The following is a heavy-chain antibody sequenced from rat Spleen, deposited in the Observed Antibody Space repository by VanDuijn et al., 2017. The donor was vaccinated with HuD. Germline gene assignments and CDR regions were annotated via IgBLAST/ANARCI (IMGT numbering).Heavy chain of an antibody. CDR3: TSLSMDA. Sequence: EVQLVESGGGLVQPGRSLKLSCVASGFTFNNYWMTWIRQAPGKGLEWVASITNTGGSTYYLDSVKGRFTISRDNAKSTLYLQMNSLRSEDTATYYCTSLSMDAWDQGASVTVSS. J-gene: IGHJ4*01. V-gene: IGHV5-31*01. CDR1: GFTFNNYW. CDR2: ITNTGGST.